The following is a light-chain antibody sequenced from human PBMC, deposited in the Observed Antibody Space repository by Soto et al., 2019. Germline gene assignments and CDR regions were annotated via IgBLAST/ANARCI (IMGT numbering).Light chain of an antibody. J-gene: IGKJ4*01. V-gene: IGKV3-20*01. CDR2: GAS. CDR3: QQYGSSPT. CDR1: QSVRSSY. Sequence: EIVLTQSPGTLSLSPGERATLSCRASQSVRSSYLAWYQQKPGQAPRLLIYGASSRATGIPDRFSGSGSGTDFTLTISGLEPEDLAVYYCQQYGSSPTFGGGTKVEIK.